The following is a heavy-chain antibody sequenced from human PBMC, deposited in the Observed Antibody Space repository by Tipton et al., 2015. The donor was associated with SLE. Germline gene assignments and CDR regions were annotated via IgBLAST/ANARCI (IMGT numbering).Heavy chain of an antibody. V-gene: IGHV4-31*03. D-gene: IGHD2-2*02. CDR3: ARDWGRSSTSCYTGWFDP. J-gene: IGHJ5*02. CDR2: IYYSGST. CDR1: GGSISSGGYY. Sequence: TLSLTCTVSGGSISSGGYYWSWIRQHPGKGLEWIGYIYYSGSTYYNPSLKSRVTISVDTSKNQFSLKLSSVTAADTAVCYCARDWGRSSTSCYTGWFDPWGQGTLVTVSS.